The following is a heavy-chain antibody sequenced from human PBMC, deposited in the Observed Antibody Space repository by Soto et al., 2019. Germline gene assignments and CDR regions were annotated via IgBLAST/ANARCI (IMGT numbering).Heavy chain of an antibody. D-gene: IGHD3-16*01. CDR2: ISYDGRNK. J-gene: IGHJ4*02. Sequence: QVPLVESGGGVVQPGRSLRLSCAASGFTFSNFGMHWVRQAPGKGLEWVAVISYDGRNKYYADSVKGRFTISRDNSKNTLYLQMNSLGAEDTAVYYCARVWGWPPIVIDYWGQGTLVTVSS. CDR3: ARVWGWPPIVIDY. CDR1: GFTFSNFG. V-gene: IGHV3-30*03.